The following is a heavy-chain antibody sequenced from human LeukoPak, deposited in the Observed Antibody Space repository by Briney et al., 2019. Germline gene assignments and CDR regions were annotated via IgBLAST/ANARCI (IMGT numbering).Heavy chain of an antibody. CDR1: GLTFSSFS. Sequence: PGGSLRLSCAASGLTFSSFSITWVRPAPGKGLEWVSSIIVSGATYYADSVKGRFTISRDSFRGMLFLQMDGLRVEDTAVYFCAKGSVGNADFASWGQGALVTVSS. CDR3: AKGSVGNADFAS. J-gene: IGHJ4*02. CDR2: IIVSGAT. D-gene: IGHD6-25*01. V-gene: IGHV3-23*01.